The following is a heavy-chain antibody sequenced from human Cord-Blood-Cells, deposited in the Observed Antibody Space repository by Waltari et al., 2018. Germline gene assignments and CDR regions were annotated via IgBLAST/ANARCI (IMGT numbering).Heavy chain of an antibody. D-gene: IGHD6-13*01. Sequence: QVQLQESGPGLVKPSETLSLTCTVSGSSISSGYYWGWIRQPPGKGLEWIGSIYHSGSTYYNPSLKSRVTISVDTSKNQFSLKLSSVTAADTAVYYCARSSSWYEAYYWGQGTLVTVSS. CDR1: GSSISSGYY. J-gene: IGHJ4*02. V-gene: IGHV4-38-2*02. CDR2: IYHSGST. CDR3: ARSSSWYEAYY.